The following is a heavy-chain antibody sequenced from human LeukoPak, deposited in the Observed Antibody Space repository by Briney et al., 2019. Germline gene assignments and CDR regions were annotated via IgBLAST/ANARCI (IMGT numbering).Heavy chain of an antibody. J-gene: IGHJ6*03. CDR3: ARQVYCSGTSCYTKYYYYYMDV. D-gene: IGHD2-2*02. Sequence: GGSLRLSCAASGFAFDDYGMSWVRQAPGKGLEWVSCINWNGGSTGYADSVKGRFTISRDNAKNSLYLQMNSLRAEDTALYYCARQVYCSGTSCYTKYYYYYMDVWGKGTTVTVSS. CDR2: INWNGGST. V-gene: IGHV3-20*04. CDR1: GFAFDDYG.